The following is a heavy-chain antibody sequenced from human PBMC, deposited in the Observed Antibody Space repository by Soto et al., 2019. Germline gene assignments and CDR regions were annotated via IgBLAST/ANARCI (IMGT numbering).Heavy chain of an antibody. D-gene: IGHD6-6*01. J-gene: IGHJ3*01. Sequence: QVQLVQSGAEVRKPGSSVKVSCKASGVTFSSYTISWVRQAPGQGLEGMGRIIPVLGVANYAPKFQGRLTILAAEPARTVYMDLSSLRSEDTAMYCARWLVNGDSDVSEFGGQGTFITVSS. CDR1: GVTFSSYT. V-gene: IGHV1-69*02. CDR3: ARWLVNGDSDVSEF. CDR2: IIPVLGVA.